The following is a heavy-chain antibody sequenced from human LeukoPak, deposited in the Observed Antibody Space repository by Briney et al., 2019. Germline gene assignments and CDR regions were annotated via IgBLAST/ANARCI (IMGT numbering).Heavy chain of an antibody. CDR2: IMPLYGTA. CDR3: ARDVHGDYGSGWFDP. Sequence: SVKVSCKTSGGTFNNSAISWVRQAPGQGLEWLGGIMPLYGTAGYAQKFQGRVTITKDESTRTVYLELTSLTSDDTAVYYCARDVHGDYGSGWFDPWGQGTLVSVSS. CDR1: GGTFNNSA. J-gene: IGHJ5*02. D-gene: IGHD4-17*01. V-gene: IGHV1-69*05.